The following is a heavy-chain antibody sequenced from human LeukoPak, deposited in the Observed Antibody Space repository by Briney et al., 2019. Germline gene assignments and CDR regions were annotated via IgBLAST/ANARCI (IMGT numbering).Heavy chain of an antibody. CDR1: GFTFSSYS. CDR3: ARDGRYCSSTSCYSW. CDR2: ISSSSSYI. V-gene: IGHV3-21*01. Sequence: GGSLRLSCAASGFTFSSYSMNWVRQAPGKGLEWVGSISSSSSYIYYADSVKGRFTISRDNAKNSLYLQMNSLRAEDTAVYYCARDGRYCSSTSCYSWWGQGTLVTVSS. J-gene: IGHJ4*02. D-gene: IGHD2-2*01.